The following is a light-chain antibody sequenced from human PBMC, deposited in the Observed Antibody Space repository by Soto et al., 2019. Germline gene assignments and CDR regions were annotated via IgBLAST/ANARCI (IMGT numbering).Light chain of an antibody. Sequence: EIVLTQSPGTLSLSPGERATLSCRASQSVSSSYLAWYQQKPGQAPRLLIYGTSSRATAIPDRFSGSGSGTNFTLTSSRLDPEDFAVYYCQQYGSSSWTFGQGTKVEIK. CDR1: QSVSSSY. J-gene: IGKJ1*01. V-gene: IGKV3-20*01. CDR2: GTS. CDR3: QQYGSSSWT.